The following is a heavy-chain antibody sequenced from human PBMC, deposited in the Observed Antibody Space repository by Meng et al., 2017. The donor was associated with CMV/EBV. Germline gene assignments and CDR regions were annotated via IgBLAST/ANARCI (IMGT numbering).Heavy chain of an antibody. CDR2: TYYRSKWYN. CDR1: RHIVSTNRSS. CDR3: ARETGDSIYYFDY. V-gene: IGHV6-1*01. J-gene: IGHJ4*02. Sequence: PSLSQPSQPLSLPFAMPRHIVSTNRSSWNWIRQSPSRCLEWLVRTYYRSKWYNDYAVSAKSRITINPVTSKNQFSLQLNSVTPEDTAVYFCARETGDSIYYFDYWGQGTLVTVSS. D-gene: IGHD7-27*01.